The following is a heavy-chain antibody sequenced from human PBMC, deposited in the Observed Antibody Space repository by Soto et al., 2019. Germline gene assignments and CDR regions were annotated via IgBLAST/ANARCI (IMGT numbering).Heavy chain of an antibody. Sequence: EVQLLESGGGLVQPGGSLRLSCAASGFTFSSYAMSWVRQAPGKGLEWVSAISGSGGSTYYADSVKGRFTISSDNSKNTLYLQMNSLRAEDTAVYYCAKLHFPDTVTNPFDYWGQGTLVTVSS. CDR1: GFTFSSYA. V-gene: IGHV3-23*01. CDR2: ISGSGGST. CDR3: AKLHFPDTVTNPFDY. J-gene: IGHJ4*02. D-gene: IGHD4-17*01.